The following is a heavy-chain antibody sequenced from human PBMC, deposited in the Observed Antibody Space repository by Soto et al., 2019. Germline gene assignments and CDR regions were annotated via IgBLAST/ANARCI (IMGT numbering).Heavy chain of an antibody. D-gene: IGHD3-10*01. V-gene: IGHV4-31*03. CDR2: IYYTGSY. CDR3: ARDQRTYFYDSGTHYQRGGMDV. CDR1: GGSVGSGGYF. Sequence: QVQLQESGPGLVKPSQTLSLTCTVSGGSVGSGGYFWTWIRQHPGRGLEWIGYIYYTGSYFYNPYLKSRVTLSVDTSSNQSSVKLSSVTAADTVAYYCARDQRTYFYDSGTHYQRGGMDVWGLGTTVTVSS. J-gene: IGHJ6*02.